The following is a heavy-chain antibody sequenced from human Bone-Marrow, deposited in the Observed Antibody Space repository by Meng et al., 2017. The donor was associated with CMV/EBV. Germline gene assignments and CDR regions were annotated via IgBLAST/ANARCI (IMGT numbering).Heavy chain of an antibody. V-gene: IGHV5-51*01. CDR1: GYSFTSYW. J-gene: IGHJ5*02. CDR3: ARHQDRYALDP. D-gene: IGHD3-16*01. Sequence: KVSCKGSGYSFTSYWIGWVRQMPGKGLEWMGIIYPGDSDTRYSASFQGQVTISADKSISTAYLQWSSLKASDTAMYYCARHQDRYALDPWGQGTLVTVSS. CDR2: IYPGDSDT.